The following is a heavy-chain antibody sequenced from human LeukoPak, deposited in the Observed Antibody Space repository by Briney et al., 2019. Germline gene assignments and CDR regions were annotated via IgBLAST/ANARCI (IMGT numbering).Heavy chain of an antibody. J-gene: IGHJ4*02. CDR3: PRGVPATIRGGSNYLNS. CDR1: GDTFNSYE. V-gene: IGHV1-69*13. CDR2: IIHILDTA. D-gene: IGHD2-2*02. Sequence: ASVKVSCKESGDTFNSYEISWVRQAPGHGLEWVGGIIHILDTATNAQKLQARVTLSADESSNTASMELSSLTCEDTAIYQCPRGVPATIRGGSNYLNSWGKGALVTASP.